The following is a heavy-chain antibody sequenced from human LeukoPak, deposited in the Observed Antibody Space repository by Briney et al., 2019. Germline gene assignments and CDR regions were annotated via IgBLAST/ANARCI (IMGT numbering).Heavy chain of an antibody. CDR2: INAGNGNT. J-gene: IGHJ4*02. V-gene: IGHV1-3*03. CDR1: GYTFTSYA. D-gene: IGHD6-13*01. CDR3: ARDSRIAAAGLASPSGY. Sequence: GASVKVSCKASGYTFTSYAMHWVRQAPGQRLEWMGWINAGNGNTKYSQEFQGRVTITRDTSASTAYMELSSLRSEDTAVYYCARDSRIAAAGLASPSGYWGQGTLVTVSS.